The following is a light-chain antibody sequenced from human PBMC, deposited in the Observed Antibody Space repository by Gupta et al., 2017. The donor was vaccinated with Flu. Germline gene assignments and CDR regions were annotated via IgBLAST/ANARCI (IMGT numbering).Light chain of an antibody. Sequence: EVVLTQSPGTLSLSPGERATLSCRASQMISLNNVAWYQQKPGQAPRLLVFSAFGRASGIPDRFNGGGSGTDFFLTISRLEPDDFAVYVCQYFRSSLVTFGPGTTVELK. CDR3: QYFRSSLVT. J-gene: IGKJ3*01. CDR2: SAF. V-gene: IGKV3-20*01. CDR1: QMISLNN.